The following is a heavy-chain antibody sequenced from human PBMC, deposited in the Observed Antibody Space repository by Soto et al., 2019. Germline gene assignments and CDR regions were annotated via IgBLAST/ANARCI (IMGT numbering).Heavy chain of an antibody. CDR3: ARQFSPAAAEYYFDH. CDR2: IFFLGST. Sequence: SETLSLTCTVTGGSIGNSTYYWNWIRHLPGKGLEWIGYIFFLGSTNYNPSLKSRVTISVETSKNQFSLKLRSVTAADTAVYYCARQFSPAAAEYYFDHWGQGTPVTVSS. D-gene: IGHD6-13*01. CDR1: GGSIGNSTYY. V-gene: IGHV4-61*01. J-gene: IGHJ4*02.